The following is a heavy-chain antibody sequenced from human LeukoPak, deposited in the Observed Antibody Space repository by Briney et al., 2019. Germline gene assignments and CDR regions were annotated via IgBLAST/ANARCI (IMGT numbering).Heavy chain of an antibody. J-gene: IGHJ4*02. CDR3: ARSSSWYGVDY. CDR1: GFTVSSNY. CDR2: IYSGGST. Sequence: PGGSLRLSCAASGFTVSSNYMRWVRRAPGKGLECVSVIYSGGSTYYADSVRGRFTISRDNSKNTLYLQMNSLRAEDTAVYYCARSSSWYGVDYWGQGTLVTVSS. V-gene: IGHV3-53*01. D-gene: IGHD6-13*01.